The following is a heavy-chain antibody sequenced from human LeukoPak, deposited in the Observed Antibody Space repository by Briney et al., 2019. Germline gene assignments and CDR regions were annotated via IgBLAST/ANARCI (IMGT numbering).Heavy chain of an antibody. CDR1: GGSISSGGYY. CDR3: AREGEQWLAPKSFDY. CDR2: IYYSGST. D-gene: IGHD6-19*01. Sequence: PSQTLSLTRTVSGGSISSGGYYWSWIRQHPGKGLEWIGYIYYSGSTYYNPSLKSRVTMSVDTSKNQFSLKLSSVTAADTAVYYCAREGEQWLAPKSFDYWGQATLVTVSS. J-gene: IGHJ4*02. V-gene: IGHV4-31*03.